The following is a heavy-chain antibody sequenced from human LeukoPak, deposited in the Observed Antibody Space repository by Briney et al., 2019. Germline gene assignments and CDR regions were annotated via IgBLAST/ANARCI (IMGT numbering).Heavy chain of an antibody. D-gene: IGHD3-3*01. V-gene: IGHV3-23*01. CDR2: ISASGYST. J-gene: IGHJ4*02. CDR3: ANIRITIFVARGPYDY. Sequence: PGGSLRLSCAASGFTFSSYAMSWVRQAPGKGLEWVSAISASGYSTYYADSVKGRFTISRDNSKNTLYLQMNSLRAEDTAVYYCANIRITIFVARGPYDYWGQGTLVTVSS. CDR1: GFTFSSYA.